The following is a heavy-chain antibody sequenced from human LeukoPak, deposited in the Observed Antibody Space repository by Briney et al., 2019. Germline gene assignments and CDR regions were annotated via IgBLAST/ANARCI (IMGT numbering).Heavy chain of an antibody. Sequence: SETLSLTCTVSGGSISSYYWSWIRQPPGKGLEWIGYIYYSGSTNYNPSLKSRATISVDTSKNQFSLKLSSVTAADTAVYYCARDRGGDGYNDYYFDYWGQGTLVTVSS. CDR1: GGSISSYY. D-gene: IGHD5-24*01. CDR2: IYYSGST. J-gene: IGHJ4*02. V-gene: IGHV4-59*01. CDR3: ARDRGGDGYNDYYFDY.